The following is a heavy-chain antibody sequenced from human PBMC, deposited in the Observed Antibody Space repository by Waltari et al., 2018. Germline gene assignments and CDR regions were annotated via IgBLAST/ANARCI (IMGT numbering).Heavy chain of an antibody. CDR1: GGSISTNSYI. D-gene: IGHD1-26*01. J-gene: IGHJ4*01. CDR3: ARGLGAIY. V-gene: IGHV4-39*07. CDR2: FNYGGNT. Sequence: QVQMQESGPGLVRPSETLSLTCAVSGGSISTNSYIWGWIRQPPGKGLEWIASFNYGGNTYYNPSLKSRVTISGDTSKNQFSLNLTSVTAADTAVYYGARGLGAIYWGHGTLVTVSS.